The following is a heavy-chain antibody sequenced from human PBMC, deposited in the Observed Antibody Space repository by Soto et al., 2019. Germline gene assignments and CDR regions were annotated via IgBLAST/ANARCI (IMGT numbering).Heavy chain of an antibody. CDR2: ISHNSDSF. CDR1: GFSFGDYY. CDR3: AREDLCTTGACLLLRRKTNYFDY. Sequence: QVQLVESGGTLVKPGESLRVSCTASGFSFGDYYMSWIRQAPGKGLEWISYISHNSDSFYYADSVKGRFTISRYNTKNSLFLQMDNLRAEDTAVYYCAREDLCTTGACLLLRRKTNYFDYWGPGTQVTVSS. D-gene: IGHD2-8*01. V-gene: IGHV3-11*01. J-gene: IGHJ4*02.